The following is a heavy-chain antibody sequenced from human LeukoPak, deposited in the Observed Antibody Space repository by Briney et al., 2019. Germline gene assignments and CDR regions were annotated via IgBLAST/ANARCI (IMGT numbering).Heavy chain of an antibody. CDR2: INTDSGNP. CDR1: GYIFTSQG. CDR3: AREILRFDF. V-gene: IGHV7-4-1*02. Sequence: GASVKVSCKASGYIFTSQGMNWVRQAPGQGLEWMGWINTDSGNPTYAQGFTGRFVFSLDSSVSTAYLQINNLMPEDTAKYFCAREILRFDFWGQGTTVTVSS. J-gene: IGHJ3*01.